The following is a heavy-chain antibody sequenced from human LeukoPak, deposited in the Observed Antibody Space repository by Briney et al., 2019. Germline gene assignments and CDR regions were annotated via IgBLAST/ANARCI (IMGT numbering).Heavy chain of an antibody. J-gene: IGHJ4*02. D-gene: IGHD3-3*01. Sequence: PGGSLRLSCAASGFTFSSYAMSWVRQAPGKGLEWVSAISGSGGSTYYADSVKGRFTISRDNSKNTVYLQMNSLRAEDTAVYYCAKADDFWRGYFDYWGQGTLVTVSS. V-gene: IGHV3-23*01. CDR2: ISGSGGST. CDR1: GFTFSSYA. CDR3: AKADDFWRGYFDY.